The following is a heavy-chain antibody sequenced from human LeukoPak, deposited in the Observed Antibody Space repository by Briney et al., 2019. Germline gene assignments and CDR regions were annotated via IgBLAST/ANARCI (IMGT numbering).Heavy chain of an antibody. Sequence: SVKVSCKASGGTFINYDINGVRQAPGQGLEWMGRIIPIFGTANYAQKFQGRVTITTDESTSTAYMELSSLIYEDTAMYYCARDLNYYDTSGYLLLWGQGTLVTVSS. CDR3: ARDLNYYDTSGYLLL. J-gene: IGHJ4*02. CDR1: GGTFINYD. V-gene: IGHV1-69*05. D-gene: IGHD3-22*01. CDR2: IIPIFGTA.